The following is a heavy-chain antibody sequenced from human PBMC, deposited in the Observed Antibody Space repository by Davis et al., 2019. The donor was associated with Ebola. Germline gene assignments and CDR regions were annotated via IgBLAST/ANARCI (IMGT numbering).Heavy chain of an antibody. Sequence: HTGGSLRLSCAASGFTFSSYWMHWVRQAPGKGLVWVSRINNDGSSTSYADSVKGRFTISRDNAKNSLYLQMNSLRAEDTAVYYCARILRFLELFGGMDVWGKGTTVTVSS. V-gene: IGHV3-74*01. CDR1: GFTFSSYW. CDR3: ARILRFLELFGGMDV. CDR2: INNDGSST. J-gene: IGHJ6*04. D-gene: IGHD3-3*01.